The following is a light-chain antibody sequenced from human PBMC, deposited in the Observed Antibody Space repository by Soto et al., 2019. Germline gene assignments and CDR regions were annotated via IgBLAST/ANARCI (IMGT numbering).Light chain of an antibody. J-gene: IGKJ1*01. CDR2: DAS. CDR3: QQYNVNWS. CDR1: QSISTW. V-gene: IGKV1-5*01. Sequence: DIQMSQSPATLSASVGDRVIITCRASQSISTWLAWYQQKPGKAPKLLIYDASSLESGVPSRFSGTGSGTEFTLTISSLQPDDFATYYCQQYNVNWSFGQGTKVDIK.